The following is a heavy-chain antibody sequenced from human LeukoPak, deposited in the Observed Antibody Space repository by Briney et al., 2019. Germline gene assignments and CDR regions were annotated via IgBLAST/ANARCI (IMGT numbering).Heavy chain of an antibody. J-gene: IGHJ4*02. V-gene: IGHV1-24*01. Sequence: ASVKVSCKVSGYTLTELSMHWVRQAPGKGLEWMGGFDPEDGETIYAQKFQGRVTVTEDTSTDTAYMELSSLRSEDTAVYYCATDLSGSQTYDYWGQGTLVTVSS. CDR1: GYTLTELS. CDR3: ATDLSGSQTYDY. CDR2: FDPEDGET. D-gene: IGHD1-26*01.